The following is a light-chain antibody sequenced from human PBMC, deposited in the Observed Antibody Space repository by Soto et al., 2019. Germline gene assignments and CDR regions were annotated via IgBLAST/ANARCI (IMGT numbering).Light chain of an antibody. V-gene: IGKV1-39*01. Sequence: DIRMTQSPSSLSASVGYRVTITCRASQSISRYLNWYQQKPGKAPKLLISAASSLQSGVPSRFSGCGSGTDFTLTIRSLQPEDFATYYCQQSFSTRVTFGGGPKVEIK. J-gene: IGKJ4*01. CDR2: AAS. CDR3: QQSFSTRVT. CDR1: QSISRY.